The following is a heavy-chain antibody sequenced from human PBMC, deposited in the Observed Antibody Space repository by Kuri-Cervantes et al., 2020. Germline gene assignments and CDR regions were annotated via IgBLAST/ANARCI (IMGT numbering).Heavy chain of an antibody. CDR3: ATVYGSGRRNYYYGMDV. CDR2: FDPEDGET. V-gene: IGHV1-24*01. CDR1: GYTFTSYY. J-gene: IGHJ6*02. D-gene: IGHD3-10*01. Sequence: ASVKVSCKASGYTFTSYYMHWVRQAPGQGLEWMGGFDPEDGETIYAQKFQGRVTMTEDTSTDTAYMELSSLRSGDTAVYYCATVYGSGRRNYYYGMDVWGQGATVTVSS.